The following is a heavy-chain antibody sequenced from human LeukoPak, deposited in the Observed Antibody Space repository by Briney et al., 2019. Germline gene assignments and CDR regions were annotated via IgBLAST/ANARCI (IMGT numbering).Heavy chain of an antibody. CDR3: VGLYGDYKQQFDY. J-gene: IGHJ4*02. Sequence: SETLSLTCAVYGGSFSGYYWSWIRQPPGKGLEWIGEINHSGSTNYNPSLKSRVTISVDTSKNQFSLKVSSVTAADTAVYYCVGLYGDYKQQFDYWGQGTLVTVSS. D-gene: IGHD4-17*01. V-gene: IGHV4-34*01. CDR2: INHSGST. CDR1: GGSFSGYY.